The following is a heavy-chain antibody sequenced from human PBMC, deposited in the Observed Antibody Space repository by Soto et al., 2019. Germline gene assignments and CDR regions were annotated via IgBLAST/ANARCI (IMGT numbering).Heavy chain of an antibody. CDR1: EFTFSSYD. J-gene: IGHJ6*02. V-gene: IGHV3-13*01. D-gene: IGHD2-21*02. Sequence: SLRLSGAGSEFTFSSYDMHWVRQATGKGLEWVSAIGTAGDTYYPGSVKGRFTISRENAKNSLYLQMNSLRAGDTAVYYGAREGAYCGGDCPDGMDVWGQGTTVTVS. CDR3: AREGAYCGGDCPDGMDV. CDR2: IGTAGDT.